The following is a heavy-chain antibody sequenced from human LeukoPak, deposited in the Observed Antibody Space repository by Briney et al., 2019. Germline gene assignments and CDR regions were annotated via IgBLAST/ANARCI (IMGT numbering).Heavy chain of an antibody. V-gene: IGHV4-31*03. CDR2: IYYSGST. Sequence: SETLSLTCTVSGGSISSGGYYWSWIRQHPGKGLEWIGYIYYSGSTYYNPSLKSRVTISVDTSKNQFSLKLSSVTAADTAVYYCARGVDCSGGSCFRIVGIDYWGQGTLVTVSS. D-gene: IGHD2-15*01. CDR1: GGSISSGGYY. CDR3: ARGVDCSGGSCFRIVGIDY. J-gene: IGHJ4*02.